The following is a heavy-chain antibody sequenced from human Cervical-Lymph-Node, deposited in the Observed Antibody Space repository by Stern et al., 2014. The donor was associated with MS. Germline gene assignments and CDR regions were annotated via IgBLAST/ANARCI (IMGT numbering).Heavy chain of an antibody. CDR3: ARQPDYSDFLDF. D-gene: IGHD4-11*01. Sequence: QVQLVQSGAEVKKPGASMTISCKTSGYNFIDHAIHWVRQAPGQRLEWMGWINGGPGTTKDSQKFQGRVSFTRDKAASAANMDLSRLSPDDTAVYYCARQPDYSDFLDFWGQGTLVTVSS. CDR2: INGGPGTT. V-gene: IGHV1-3*01. CDR1: GYNFIDHA. J-gene: IGHJ4*02.